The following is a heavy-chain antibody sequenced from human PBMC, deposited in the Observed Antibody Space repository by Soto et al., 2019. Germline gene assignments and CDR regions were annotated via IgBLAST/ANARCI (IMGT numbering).Heavy chain of an antibody. Sequence: PGGSLRLSCAASGFTFSSYSMNWVRQAPGKGLEWVSYISSSSSTIYYADSEKGRFTISRDNAKNSLYLQMNSLRDEDTAVYYCASGNGNYDFWSGYWAPYYYYGMDVWGQGTTVT. CDR3: ASGNGNYDFWSGYWAPYYYYGMDV. CDR1: GFTFSSYS. D-gene: IGHD3-3*01. CDR2: ISSSSSTI. J-gene: IGHJ6*02. V-gene: IGHV3-48*02.